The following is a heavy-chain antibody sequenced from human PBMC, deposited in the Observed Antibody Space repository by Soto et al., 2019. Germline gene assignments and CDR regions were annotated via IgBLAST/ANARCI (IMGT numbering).Heavy chain of an antibody. CDR3: TTSPHRDSERVFV. Sequence: EVQLVESGGGLAQPGGSLRLSCAASGFTFSTYWMSWVRRTPGKGLEWVANIKQDGTEKYYVDSVRGRLTVSRDNAKSSLYLQMNSLRVEDTAVYYCTTSPHRDSERVFVWGQGTAVTVS. D-gene: IGHD1-26*01. CDR1: GFTFSTYW. J-gene: IGHJ6*02. CDR2: IKQDGTEK. V-gene: IGHV3-7*01.